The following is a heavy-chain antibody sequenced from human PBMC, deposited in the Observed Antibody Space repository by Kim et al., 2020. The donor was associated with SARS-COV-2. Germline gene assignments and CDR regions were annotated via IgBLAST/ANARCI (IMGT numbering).Heavy chain of an antibody. CDR3: ARERIAENWFDT. Sequence: SVKVSCKASGGTFSSYAISWVRQAPGQGLEWMGGIIPIFGTANYEQKFQGRVTITADESTSTAYMELSSLRSEDTAVYYCARERIAENWFDTWGQGTLVTVSS. CDR1: GGTFSSYA. J-gene: IGHJ5*02. D-gene: IGHD6-13*01. V-gene: IGHV1-69*13. CDR2: IIPIFGTA.